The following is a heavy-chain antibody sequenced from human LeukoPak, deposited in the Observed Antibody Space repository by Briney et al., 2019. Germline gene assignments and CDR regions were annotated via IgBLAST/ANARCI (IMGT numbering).Heavy chain of an antibody. V-gene: IGHV4-31*01. Sequence: PSETLSLTCTVSGVSISSGRYYWRWIRQHPGKGLEWIVYIYYSGSTYYHPSLKSPVTISVDTSKNQFSLKLSSVTAADTAVYYCARDSRSSSSFDYWGQGTLVTVSS. D-gene: IGHD6-6*01. CDR2: IYYSGST. CDR1: GVSISSGRYY. J-gene: IGHJ4*02. CDR3: ARDSRSSSSFDY.